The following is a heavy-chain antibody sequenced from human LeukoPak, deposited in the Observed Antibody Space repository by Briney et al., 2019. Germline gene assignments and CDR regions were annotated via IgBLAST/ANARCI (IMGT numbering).Heavy chain of an antibody. CDR3: ARDRQEGPSSGWPNWFDP. CDR1: GGSISSGSYY. V-gene: IGHV4-61*02. D-gene: IGHD6-19*01. CDR2: IYTSGST. Sequence: PSETLSLTCTVSGGSISSGSYYWSWIRQPAGKGLEWIGRIYTSGSTNYNPSLKSRVTISVDTSKNQFSLKLSSVTAADTAVYYCARDRQEGPSSGWPNWFDPWGQGTLVTVSS. J-gene: IGHJ5*02.